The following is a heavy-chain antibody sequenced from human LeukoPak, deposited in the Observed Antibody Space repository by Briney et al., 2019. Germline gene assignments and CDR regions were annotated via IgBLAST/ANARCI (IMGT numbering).Heavy chain of an antibody. CDR2: IRYDGSNK. CDR3: AKDRGGSYFGSAFDY. D-gene: IGHD1-26*01. J-gene: IGHJ4*02. V-gene: IGHV3-30*02. CDR1: GFTFSSYG. Sequence: GGSLRLSCAASGFTFSSYGMHWVRQAPGKGLEWVAFIRYDGSNKYYADSVKGRFTISRDNSKSTLYLQMNSLRAEDTAVYYCAKDRGGSYFGSAFDYWGQGTLVTVSS.